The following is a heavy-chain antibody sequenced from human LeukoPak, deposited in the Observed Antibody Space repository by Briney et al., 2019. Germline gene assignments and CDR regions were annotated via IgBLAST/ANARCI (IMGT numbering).Heavy chain of an antibody. CDR3: ARHIATGDYLNY. V-gene: IGHV4-39*01. J-gene: IGHJ4*02. Sequence: SETLSLTCTVFGGSISSSSDYWGWIRQPPGKGLEWIGSIFYGGSTNYNPSLKGRVTISVDMSKNQFSLKMRSVTATDTAVYYCARHIATGDYLNYWGQGTLVTVSS. CDR1: GGSISSSSDY. CDR2: IFYGGST. D-gene: IGHD4-17*01.